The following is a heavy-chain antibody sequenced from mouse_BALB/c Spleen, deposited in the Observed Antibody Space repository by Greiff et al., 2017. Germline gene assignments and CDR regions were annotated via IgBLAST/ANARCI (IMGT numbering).Heavy chain of an antibody. D-gene: IGHD2-1*01. Sequence: VQLQESGPGLVAPSQSLSITCTVSGFSLTSYGVHWVRQPPGKGLEWLGVIWAGGSTNYNSALMSRLSISKDNSKSQVFLKMNSLQTDDTAMYYCAREGNYEAWFAYWGQGTLVTVSA. CDR1: GFSLTSYG. CDR3: AREGNYEAWFAY. V-gene: IGHV2-9*02. J-gene: IGHJ3*01. CDR2: IWAGGST.